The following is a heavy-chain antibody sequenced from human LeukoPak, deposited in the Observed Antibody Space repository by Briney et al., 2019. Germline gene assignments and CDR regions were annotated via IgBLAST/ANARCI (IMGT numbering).Heavy chain of an antibody. V-gene: IGHV1-8*03. J-gene: IGHJ3*02. CDR1: GYTFTSYD. D-gene: IGHD1-26*01. CDR2: MNPNSGNT. Sequence: ASVKVSCKASGYTFTSYDINWVRQATGQGLEWMGWMNPNSGNTGYAQKFQGRVTITRNTSISTAYMELSSLRSEDTAVYHCARSSGSSTNAFDIWGQGTMVTVSS. CDR3: ARSSGSSTNAFDI.